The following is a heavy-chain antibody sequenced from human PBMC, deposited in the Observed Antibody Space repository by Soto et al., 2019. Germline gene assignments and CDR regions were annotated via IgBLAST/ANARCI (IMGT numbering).Heavy chain of an antibody. CDR2: IYPGDSDT. D-gene: IGHD3-10*01. V-gene: IGHV5-51*01. CDR3: ARAPSYGSGSYYNENFDY. J-gene: IGHJ4*02. Sequence: PGESLKISCKGSGYSFTSYWIGWVRQMPGKGLEWMGIIYPGDSDTRYSPSFQGQVTISADKSISTAYLQWSSLKASDTAMYYCARAPSYGSGSYYNENFDYWGQGTLVTVSS. CDR1: GYSFTSYW.